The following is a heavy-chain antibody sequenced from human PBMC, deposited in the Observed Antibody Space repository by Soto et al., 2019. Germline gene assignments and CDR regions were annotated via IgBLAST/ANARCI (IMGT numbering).Heavy chain of an antibody. CDR3: ARYSSSWTFDY. J-gene: IGHJ4*02. CDR1: GYTFTNYG. V-gene: IGHV1-18*01. CDR2: ISAYNGNT. D-gene: IGHD6-13*01. Sequence: QVQLVQSGAEVKKPGASVKVSCKASGYTFTNYGISWVRQAPGQGLEWMGWISAYNGNTKYAQKFQGRVTMTTATPTTSAYMDLRSLTSDDTAVYYCARYSSSWTFDYWGQGTLVTVSS.